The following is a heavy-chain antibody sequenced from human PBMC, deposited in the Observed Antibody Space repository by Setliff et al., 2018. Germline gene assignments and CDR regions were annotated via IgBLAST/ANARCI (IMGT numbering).Heavy chain of an antibody. J-gene: IGHJ6*03. V-gene: IGHV4-4*07. D-gene: IGHD3-3*01. CDR3: ARVSGFQYMDV. CDR2: VYTSWST. CDR1: GGSISSYY. Sequence: SETLSLTCTVSGGSISSYYWSWIRQPAGKGLEWIGQVYTSWSTNYNPSLKSRVTVSLDTSKNQFSLNLSSLTAADTAVYYCARVSGFQYMDVWGKGTTVTVSS.